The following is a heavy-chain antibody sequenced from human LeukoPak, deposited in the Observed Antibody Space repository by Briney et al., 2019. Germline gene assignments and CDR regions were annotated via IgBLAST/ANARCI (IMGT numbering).Heavy chain of an antibody. CDR1: GGSISSGGYY. CDR3: AREKMGAATDY. J-gene: IGHJ4*02. V-gene: IGHV4-31*03. Sequence: SETLSLTCTVSGGSISSGGYYWSWIRQHPGKGLEWIGYIYYSGSTYYNPSLKSRVTISVDTSKNQFSLKLSSVTAADTAVYYCAREKMGAATDYWGQGTLVTVSS. CDR2: IYYSGST. D-gene: IGHD1-26*01.